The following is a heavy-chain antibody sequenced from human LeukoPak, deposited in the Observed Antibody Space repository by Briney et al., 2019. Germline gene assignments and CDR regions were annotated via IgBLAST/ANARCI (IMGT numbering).Heavy chain of an antibody. D-gene: IGHD1-7*01. V-gene: IGHV1-2*02. CDR1: GYTFTGYY. CDR2: INPNSGGT. Sequence: ASVKVSCKASGYTFTGYYMHWVRQAPGQGLEWMGWINPNSGGTNYAQKFQGRVTMTRDTSISTAYMELSRLRSDDTAVYYCARAVKNWTYLPYDYWGQGTLVTVSS. CDR3: ARAVKNWTYLPYDY. J-gene: IGHJ4*02.